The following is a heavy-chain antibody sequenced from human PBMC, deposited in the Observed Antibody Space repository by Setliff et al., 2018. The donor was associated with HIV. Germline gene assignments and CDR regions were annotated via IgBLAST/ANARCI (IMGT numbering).Heavy chain of an antibody. CDR2: ISAYNGNT. Sequence: ASVKVSCKASGYTFTSYGISWVRQAPGQGLEWMGWISAYNGNTNYAQKLQGRVTMTTDTSTSTAYMELRSLRSDDTAVYYCARMIVLSASSPPNAFDIWCQGTMVTVSS. CDR1: GYTFTSYG. V-gene: IGHV1-18*01. D-gene: IGHD3-22*01. J-gene: IGHJ3*02. CDR3: ARMIVLSASSPPNAFDI.